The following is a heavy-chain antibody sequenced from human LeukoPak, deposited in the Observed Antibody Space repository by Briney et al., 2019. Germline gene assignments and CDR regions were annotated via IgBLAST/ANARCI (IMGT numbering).Heavy chain of an antibody. J-gene: IGHJ5*02. D-gene: IGHD4-11*01. CDR2: IYYSGST. V-gene: IGHV4-39*07. CDR3: ARGLPLTTVSRWFDP. CDR1: GGSISSSSYY. Sequence: PSETLSLTCTVSGGSISSSSYYWGWIRQPPGKGLEWIGSIYYSGSTYYNPSPKSRVAISVDTSKNQFSLKLSSVTAADTAVYYCARGLPLTTVSRWFDPWGQGTLVTVSS.